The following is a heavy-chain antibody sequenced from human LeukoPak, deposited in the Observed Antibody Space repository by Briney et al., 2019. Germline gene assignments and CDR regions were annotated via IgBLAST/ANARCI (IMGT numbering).Heavy chain of an antibody. CDR3: ARHIRNIVD. CDR1: GYSISGGYY. J-gene: IGHJ4*02. CDR2: IYHSGST. D-gene: IGHD2-21*01. V-gene: IGHV4-38-2*01. Sequence: SETLSLTCAVSGYSISGGYYWGWIRQPPGKGLEWIGSIYHSGSTYYNPSLKSRVTISVDTSKNQFSLKLSSVTAADTAVYYCARHIRNIVDWGQGTLVTVSS.